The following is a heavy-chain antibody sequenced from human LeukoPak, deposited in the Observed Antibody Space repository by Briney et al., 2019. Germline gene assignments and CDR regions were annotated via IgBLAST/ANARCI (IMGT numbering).Heavy chain of an antibody. CDR2: TRSDGSDK. Sequence: GGSLRLSCVASGFIFSSYGMHWVRQAPGKGLEWVASTRSDGSDKYYSGSVKGRFTISRDNSKNTLYLQMNSLRPEDTAVYYCGKHDSASDYWGQGTLVTVSS. V-gene: IGHV3-30*02. J-gene: IGHJ4*02. D-gene: IGHD1-26*01. CDR3: GKHDSASDY. CDR1: GFIFSSYG.